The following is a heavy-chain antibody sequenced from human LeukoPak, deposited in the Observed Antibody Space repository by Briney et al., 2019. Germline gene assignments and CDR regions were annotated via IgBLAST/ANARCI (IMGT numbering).Heavy chain of an antibody. Sequence: SETLSLTCAVYGGSFSGYYWSWIRQPPGKGLEWIGEINHSGSTNYNPSLKSRATISVDTSKNQFSLKLSSVTAADTAVYYCARGRGAFTFGGVIVIPKAYYFDYWGQGTLVIVSS. V-gene: IGHV4-34*01. CDR2: INHSGST. CDR1: GGSFSGYY. CDR3: ARGRGAFTFGGVIVIPKAYYFDY. D-gene: IGHD3-16*02. J-gene: IGHJ4*02.